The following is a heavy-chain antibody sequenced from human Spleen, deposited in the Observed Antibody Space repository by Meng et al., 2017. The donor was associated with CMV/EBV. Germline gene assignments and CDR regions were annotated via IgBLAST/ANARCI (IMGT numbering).Heavy chain of an antibody. Sequence: GESLKISCAASGFTFSSYEMNWVRQAPGKGLEWVSYISSSGSTIYYADSVKGRFTISRDNAKNSMYLQMKSRRAEDTAVYYCARDKGYCSSTSCYDAFDIWGQGTMVTFSS. CDR3: ARDKGYCSSTSCYDAFDI. V-gene: IGHV3-48*03. J-gene: IGHJ3*02. CDR1: GFTFSSYE. CDR2: ISSSGSTI. D-gene: IGHD2-2*01.